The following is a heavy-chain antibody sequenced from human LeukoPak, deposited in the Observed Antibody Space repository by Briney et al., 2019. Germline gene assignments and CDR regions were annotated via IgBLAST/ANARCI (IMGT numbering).Heavy chain of an antibody. CDR3: ARGGRKVRGVMSARSLLGYYGMDV. CDR2: INHSGST. J-gene: IGHJ6*02. CDR1: GGSFSGYY. D-gene: IGHD3-10*01. V-gene: IGHV4-34*01. Sequence: PSETLSLTCAVYGGSFSGYYWSWIRQPPGKGLEWIGEINHSGSTNYNPSLKSRVTISVDTSKNQFSLKLSSVTAADTAVYYCARGGRKVRGVMSARSLLGYYGMDVWGQGTTVTVSS.